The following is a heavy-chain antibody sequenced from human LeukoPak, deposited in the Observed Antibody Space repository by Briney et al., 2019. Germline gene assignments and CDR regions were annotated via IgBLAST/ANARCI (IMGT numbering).Heavy chain of an antibody. D-gene: IGHD5/OR15-5a*01. J-gene: IGHJ4*02. Sequence: PGGSLRLSCAVSGFMFSNYAMSWVRQSPGKGLEWVSGLSSGGTTYYAGSVKGRFTISRDNSKSTVYLQMNSLRADDTAVYYCATASPHMSTSGPGVYWGQGTLVTVSS. CDR1: GFMFSNYA. V-gene: IGHV3-23*01. CDR3: ATASPHMSTSGPGVY. CDR2: LSSGGTT.